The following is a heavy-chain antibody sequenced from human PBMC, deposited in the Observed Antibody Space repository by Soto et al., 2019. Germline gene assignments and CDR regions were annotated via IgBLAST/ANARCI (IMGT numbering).Heavy chain of an antibody. CDR1: GGSISSGTYY. J-gene: IGHJ4*02. D-gene: IGHD3-22*01. V-gene: IGHV4-31*03. CDR3: ARDNYYEISGYARYYFDY. Sequence: QVQLQESGPGLVKPSQTLSLTCTVSGGSISSGTYYWTWIRQHPGKGLEWIGYIYYSGITYYNPSLKSRVTISADTSKNQFSLKLSSVTAADTAVYYCARDNYYEISGYARYYFDYWGQGTLVTVSS. CDR2: IYYSGIT.